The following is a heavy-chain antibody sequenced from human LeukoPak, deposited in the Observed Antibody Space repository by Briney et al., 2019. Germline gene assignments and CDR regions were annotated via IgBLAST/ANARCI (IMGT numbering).Heavy chain of an antibody. Sequence: GGSLRLSCTASGFTFGDHAMSWVRQAPGKGLEGGRFIRSKAYRGTTQYAASVKGRFTISRDDSRSIAYLQMNSLKIEDTAVYYCTRGPIQLWIHNAMDVWGQGTTVTVSS. V-gene: IGHV3-49*04. CDR2: IRSKAYRGTT. D-gene: IGHD5-18*01. CDR3: TRGPIQLWIHNAMDV. CDR1: GFTFGDHA. J-gene: IGHJ6*02.